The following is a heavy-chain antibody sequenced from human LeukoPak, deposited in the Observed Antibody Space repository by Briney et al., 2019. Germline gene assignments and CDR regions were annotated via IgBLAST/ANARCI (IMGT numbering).Heavy chain of an antibody. J-gene: IGHJ4*02. V-gene: IGHV3-30-3*01. CDR2: ISYDGSNK. Sequence: GRSLRLSCAASGFTFSSYAMHWVRQAPGKGLEWVAVISYDGSNKYYADSVKGRFTISRDNAKNSLYLEMNSLTAEDTAVYYCARRDPLSYQLGTLNFDHWGQGTLVTVSS. CDR3: ARRDPLSYQLGTLNFDH. CDR1: GFTFSSYA. D-gene: IGHD1-26*01.